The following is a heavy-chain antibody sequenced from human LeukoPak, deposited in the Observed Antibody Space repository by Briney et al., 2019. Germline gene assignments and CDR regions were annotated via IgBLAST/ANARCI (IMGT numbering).Heavy chain of an antibody. V-gene: IGHV1-46*01. D-gene: IGHD1-20*01. J-gene: IGHJ6*02. Sequence: ASVKVSCKASGYTFTSYYMHWVRQAPGQGLEWMGIINPSGGSTSYAQKFQGRVTMTRDTSTSTVYMELSSLRSEDTAVYYCATPFPNWNYYYYGMDVWGQGTTVTVSS. CDR3: ATPFPNWNYYYYGMDV. CDR1: GYTFTSYY. CDR2: INPSGGST.